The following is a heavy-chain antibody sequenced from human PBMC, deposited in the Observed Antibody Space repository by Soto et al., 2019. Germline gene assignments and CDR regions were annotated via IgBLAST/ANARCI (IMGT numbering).Heavy chain of an antibody. V-gene: IGHV1-69*01. J-gene: IGHJ6*02. CDR2: IIPIFVTA. CDR1: GGTFSGYT. CDR3: ARDNYGDYVNYYYYGLDV. D-gene: IGHD4-17*01. Sequence: QVQLVQSGAEVKKPGSSVKVSCKASGGTFSGYTLSWVRQAPGQGLEWMGAIIPIFVTANYAHKFQGRVTITADESTSTAYMEVSSLRSEDTAVYYCARDNYGDYVNYYYYGLDVWGQGTTVTVSS.